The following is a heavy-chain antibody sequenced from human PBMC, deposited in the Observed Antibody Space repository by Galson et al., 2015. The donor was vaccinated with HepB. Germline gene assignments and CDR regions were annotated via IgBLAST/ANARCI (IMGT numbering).Heavy chain of an antibody. Sequence: SGAEVKKPGESLRISCKGSGYSFTSYWISWVRQMPGKGLEWMGRIDPSDSYTNYSPSFQGHVTISADKSISTAYLQWSSLKASDTAMYYCARLDSIHYYDSSEDYWGQGTLVTVSS. J-gene: IGHJ4*02. D-gene: IGHD3-22*01. V-gene: IGHV5-10-1*01. CDR1: GYSFTSYW. CDR3: ARLDSIHYYDSSEDY. CDR2: IDPSDSYT.